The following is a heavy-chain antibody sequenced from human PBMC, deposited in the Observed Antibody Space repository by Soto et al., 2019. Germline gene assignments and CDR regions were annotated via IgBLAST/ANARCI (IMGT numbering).Heavy chain of an antibody. CDR3: ARVVSCSGRTCPHYYMDV. D-gene: IGHD2-15*01. J-gene: IGHJ6*03. CDR2: IGAASDT. CDR1: GFTFSSYD. Sequence: EVQLVESGAGLVQPGGSLRLSCAASGFTFSSYDMNWVRQAAGKGLEWVSAIGAASDTYYPGSVKGRFTTSRENAKNSLYLQMNSLRAEDTGVYYCARVVSCSGRTCPHYYMDVWGKGTTVTVSS. V-gene: IGHV3-13*01.